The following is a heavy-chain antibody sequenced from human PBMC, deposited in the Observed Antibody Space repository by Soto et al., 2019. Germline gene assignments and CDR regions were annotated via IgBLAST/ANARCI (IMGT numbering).Heavy chain of an antibody. Sequence: GASVKVSCKASGYTFTGYYMHWVRQAPGKGLEWMGGFDPEDGETIYAQKFQGRVTMTEDTSTDTAYMELSSLRSEDTAVYYCATQLELRRIRWFDPWGQGTLVTVSS. CDR1: GYTFTGYY. J-gene: IGHJ5*02. D-gene: IGHD1-7*01. CDR3: ATQLELRRIRWFDP. V-gene: IGHV1-24*01. CDR2: FDPEDGET.